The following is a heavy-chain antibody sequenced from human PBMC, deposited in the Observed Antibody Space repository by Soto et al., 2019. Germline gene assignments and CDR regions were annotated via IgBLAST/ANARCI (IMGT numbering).Heavy chain of an antibody. J-gene: IGHJ3*01. V-gene: IGHV4-31*03. CDR3: ARIHCSGGSCYGDP. CDR1: GGSISSGGYY. D-gene: IGHD2-15*01. CDR2: IYYSGST. Sequence: SETRSLTCTVSGGSISSGGYYWSWIRQHPGKGLEWIGYIYYSGSTYYNPSLKSRVTISVDTSKNQFSLKLSSVTAADTAVYYCARIHCSGGSCYGDPWGQGTMVTVSS.